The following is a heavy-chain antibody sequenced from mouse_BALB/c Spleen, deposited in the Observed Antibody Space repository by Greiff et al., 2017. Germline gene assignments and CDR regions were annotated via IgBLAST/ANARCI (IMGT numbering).Heavy chain of an antibody. V-gene: IGHV2-9*02. Sequence: VQGVESGPGLVAPSQSLSITCTVSGFSLTSYGVHWVRQPPGKGLEWLGVIWAGGSTNYNSALMSRLSISKDNSKSQVFLKMNSLQTDDTAMYYCAREGGLRRYYFDYWGQGTTLTVSS. CDR2: IWAGGST. CDR1: GFSLTSYG. J-gene: IGHJ2*01. CDR3: AREGGLRRYYFDY. D-gene: IGHD2-4*01.